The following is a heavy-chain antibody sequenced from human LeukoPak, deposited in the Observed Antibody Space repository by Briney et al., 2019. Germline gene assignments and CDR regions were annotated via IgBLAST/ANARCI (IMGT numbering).Heavy chain of an antibody. CDR2: IRYDGSIE. J-gene: IGHJ4*02. V-gene: IGHV3-30*02. CDR1: GFTFSNYG. Sequence: PGGSLRLSCTTSGFTFSNYGMLWVRQAPGKGLDWVAFIRYDGSIEYYADSVKGRFTISRDNSRTTLYLQMNSLRIEDTALYYCVKDNPLDYWGRGTLVIVSS. CDR3: VKDNPLDY.